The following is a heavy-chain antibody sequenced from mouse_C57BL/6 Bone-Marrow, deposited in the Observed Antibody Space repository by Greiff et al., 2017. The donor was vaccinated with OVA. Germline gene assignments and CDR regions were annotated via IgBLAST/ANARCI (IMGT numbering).Heavy chain of an antibody. Sequence: VQLQQSGPGLAKPSQTLSLTCSVTGYSITSDYWTWIRKFPGNKLEYMGYISYSGSTYYNPSPKSRISITRDTSKNQYYLQLNSVTTEDTATYYCARSYYDYDVWFAYWGQGTLVTVSA. J-gene: IGHJ3*01. CDR3: ARSYYDYDVWFAY. CDR2: ISYSGST. V-gene: IGHV3-8*01. CDR1: GYSITSDY. D-gene: IGHD2-4*01.